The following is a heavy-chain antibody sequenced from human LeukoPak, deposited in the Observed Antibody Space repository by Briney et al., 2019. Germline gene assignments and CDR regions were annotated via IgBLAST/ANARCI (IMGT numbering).Heavy chain of an antibody. CDR2: IIPMSGTV. D-gene: IGHD3-10*01. Sequence: SVTVSCKASGYTFTSYGISWVRQAPGQGLEWMGGIIPMSGTVNNAQKFQGRVMITADKSTGTAYMELSSLRSDDTALYYCARHMEMRGSGSLSGWKNWFDPWGQGTLVTVSS. CDR3: ARHMEMRGSGSLSGWKNWFDP. V-gene: IGHV1-69*06. J-gene: IGHJ5*02. CDR1: GYTFTSYG.